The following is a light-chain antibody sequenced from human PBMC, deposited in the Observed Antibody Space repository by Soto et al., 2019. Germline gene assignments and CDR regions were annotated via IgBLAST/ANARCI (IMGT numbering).Light chain of an antibody. Sequence: QSVLTQPPSVSGAPGQRVTISCTGSSSNIGAGYDVHWYQQLPGEAPKLIIYGVTNRPSGVSYRFSGSKSDYTASLTISGLQAEDEADYYCSSYSTSFFYVFGTGTKVTVL. CDR1: SSNIGAGYD. CDR2: GVT. J-gene: IGLJ1*01. CDR3: SSYSTSFFYV. V-gene: IGLV1-40*01.